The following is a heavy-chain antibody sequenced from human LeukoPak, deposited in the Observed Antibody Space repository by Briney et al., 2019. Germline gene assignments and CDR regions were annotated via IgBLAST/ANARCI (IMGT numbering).Heavy chain of an antibody. J-gene: IGHJ4*02. CDR3: ANRYCSSTSCYVAY. CDR1: GFTFSSYS. D-gene: IGHD2-2*01. V-gene: IGHV3-30*02. Sequence: PGGSLRLSCAASGFTFSSYSMNWVRQAPGKGLEWVAFIRYDGSNKYYADSVKGRFTISRDNSKNTLYLQMNSLRAEDTAVYYCANRYCSSTSCYVAYWGQGTLVTVSS. CDR2: IRYDGSNK.